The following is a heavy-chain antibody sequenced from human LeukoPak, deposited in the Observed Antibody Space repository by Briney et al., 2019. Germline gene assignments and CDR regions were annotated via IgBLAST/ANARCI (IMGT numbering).Heavy chain of an antibody. V-gene: IGHV3-53*01. Sequence: GGSLRLSCAASGFTVSRSYMNWVRQAPGKGLEWVSVIYSDGTTYYAESVKGRFTISRDNSKNTLYLQVNSLRVEDTAVYYCARDQNAFDYWGQGTLVTVSS. J-gene: IGHJ4*02. CDR3: ARDQNAFDY. CDR1: GFTVSRSY. CDR2: IYSDGTT.